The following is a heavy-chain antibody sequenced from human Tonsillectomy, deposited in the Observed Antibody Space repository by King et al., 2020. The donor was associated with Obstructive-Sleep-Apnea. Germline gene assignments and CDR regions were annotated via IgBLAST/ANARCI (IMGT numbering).Heavy chain of an antibody. CDR2: MSPSGDYT. J-gene: IGHJ3*01. V-gene: IGHV1-46*01. CDR1: GYTFTTFY. CDR3: AREARGSGGFDV. Sequence: QLVQSGAEVREPGASVTVSCAASGYTFTTFYKHWVRQAPGQGLEWMGVMSPSGDYTSYTQKFLVRVTITRDTSTNTVYMELNSLTSEDTAIYYCAREARGSGGFDVWGQGTMVTVSS. D-gene: IGHD3-10*01.